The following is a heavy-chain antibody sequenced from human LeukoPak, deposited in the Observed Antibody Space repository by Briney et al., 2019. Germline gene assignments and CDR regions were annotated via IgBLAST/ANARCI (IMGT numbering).Heavy chain of an antibody. D-gene: IGHD2-15*01. Sequence: GASVKVSCKASGYTFTSYGISWVRQAPGQGLEWMGWISAYNGNTNYAQKLQGRVTMTTDTSTSTAYMELRSLGSDDTAVYYCARDRVVAATEADFDYWGQGTLVTVSS. J-gene: IGHJ4*02. CDR2: ISAYNGNT. CDR1: GYTFTSYG. CDR3: ARDRVVAATEADFDY. V-gene: IGHV1-18*01.